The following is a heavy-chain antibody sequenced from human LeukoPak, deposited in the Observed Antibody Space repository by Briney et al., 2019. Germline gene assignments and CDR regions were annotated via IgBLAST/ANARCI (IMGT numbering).Heavy chain of an antibody. CDR2: ISAYNGNS. CDR3: ARDGYFDWLLSAYDY. D-gene: IGHD3-9*01. CDR1: GYTFTSYG. J-gene: IGHJ4*02. Sequence: ASVKVSCKASGYTFTSYGISWVRQAPGQGLEWMGWISAYNGNSNYAQKLQGRVTMTTDTSTSTAYMELRSLRSDDTAVYYCARDGYFDWLLSAYDYWGQGTLVTVSS. V-gene: IGHV1-18*01.